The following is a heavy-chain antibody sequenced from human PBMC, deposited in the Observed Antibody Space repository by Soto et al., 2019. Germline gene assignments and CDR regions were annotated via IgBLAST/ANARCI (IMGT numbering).Heavy chain of an antibody. Sequence: QVQLQESGPGLVKPSQTLSLTCTVSGGSISSGSYYWSWIRQPPGKGLEWIGYIYYSGTTYYNPSLKSRITRSVATSNSQSSLKLSSVTAADTAVYYCARVEGDGYNFDYWGHGTLVTVSS. CDR3: ARVEGDGYNFDY. CDR2: IYYSGTT. J-gene: IGHJ4*01. CDR1: GGSISSGSYY. D-gene: IGHD1-1*01. V-gene: IGHV4-30-4*01.